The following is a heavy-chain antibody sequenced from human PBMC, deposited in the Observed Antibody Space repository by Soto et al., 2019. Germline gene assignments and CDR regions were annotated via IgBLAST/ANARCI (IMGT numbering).Heavy chain of an antibody. J-gene: IGHJ6*02. CDR3: GMGGFWRGTYYYYGMDV. V-gene: IGHV5-51*01. CDR1: GDSFTSFW. CDR2: IYPGDSRT. Sequence: PGESLKISCNGSGDSFTSFWVRWVRQMPWKGLEWMGIIYPGDSRTRYSPSFQGQVTISADKSISTAYLQWSSLKASDTAMYYCGMGGFWRGTYYYYGMDVWGQGTTVTVSS. D-gene: IGHD3-3*01.